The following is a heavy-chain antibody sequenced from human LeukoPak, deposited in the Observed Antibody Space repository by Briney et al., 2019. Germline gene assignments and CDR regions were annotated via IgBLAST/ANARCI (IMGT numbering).Heavy chain of an antibody. J-gene: IGHJ4*02. CDR1: GYAFTSYY. CDR3: ASTNPYNWNDLYYFDY. CDR2: INPSGGST. V-gene: IGHV1-46*01. Sequence: GASVKVSCKASGYAFTSYYMHWVRQAPGQGLEWMGIINPSGGSTSYAQKFQGRVTMTRDTSTSTVYMELSSLRSEDTAVYYCASTNPYNWNDLYYFDYWGQGTLVTVSS. D-gene: IGHD1-20*01.